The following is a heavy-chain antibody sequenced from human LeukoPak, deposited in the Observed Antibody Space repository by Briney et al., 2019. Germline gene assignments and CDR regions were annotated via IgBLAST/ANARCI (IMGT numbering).Heavy chain of an antibody. J-gene: IGHJ6*02. CDR3: AREYCSGGSCYSDYYYYGMDV. Sequence: PGGSLRLSCAASGFTFSSYAMHWVRQAPGKGLEWVAAISYDGSNKYYADSVKGRLTISRDNSKNTLYLQMNSLRAEDTAVYYCAREYCSGGSCYSDYYYYGMDVWGQGTTVTVSS. CDR1: GFTFSSYA. V-gene: IGHV3-30-3*01. D-gene: IGHD2-15*01. CDR2: ISYDGSNK.